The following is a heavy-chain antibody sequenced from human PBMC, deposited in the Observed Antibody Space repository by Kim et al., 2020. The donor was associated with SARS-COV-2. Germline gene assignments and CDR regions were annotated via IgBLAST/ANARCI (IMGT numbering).Heavy chain of an antibody. CDR2: IKSKIGGGTI. CDR1: GLTFTNAW. CDR3: TTGPGNSGY. Sequence: GGSLRLSCVASGLTFTNAWMSWVRQAPGKGLEWVGRIKSKIGGGTIDYSAPVQGRFINARDDSKNTAYLQMNSLKIEDTAVYYCTTGPGNSGYWGPGTLVTVSS. J-gene: IGHJ4*02. D-gene: IGHD3-10*01. V-gene: IGHV3-15*01.